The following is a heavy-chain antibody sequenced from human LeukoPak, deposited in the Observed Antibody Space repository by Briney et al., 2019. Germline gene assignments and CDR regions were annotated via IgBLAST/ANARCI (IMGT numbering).Heavy chain of an antibody. CDR3: ARDLSDKLQGYCSSTSCYGGLDY. J-gene: IGHJ4*02. D-gene: IGHD2-2*01. CDR1: GGSISSYY. CDR2: IYYSGST. Sequence: SETLSLTCTVSGGSISSYYWSWIRQPPGKGLEWIGYIYYSGSTNYNPSLKSRVTISVDTSKNQFSLKLSSVTAEDTAVYYCARDLSDKLQGYCSSTSCYGGLDYWGQGTLVTVSS. V-gene: IGHV4-59*01.